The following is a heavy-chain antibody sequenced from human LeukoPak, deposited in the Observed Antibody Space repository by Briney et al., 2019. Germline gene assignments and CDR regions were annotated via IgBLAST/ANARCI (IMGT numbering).Heavy chain of an antibody. CDR3: ARDGGLRFLEWLPFSQYNWFDP. V-gene: IGHV7-4-1*02. CDR1: GYTFTSYA. J-gene: IGHJ5*02. D-gene: IGHD3-3*01. Sequence: GASVKVSCKASGYTFTSYAMNWVRQAPGQGLEWMGWINTNTGNPTYAQGFTGRFVFSLDTSVSTAYLQISSLKAEDTAVYYRARDGGLRFLEWLPFSQYNWFDPWGQGTLVTVSS. CDR2: INTNTGNP.